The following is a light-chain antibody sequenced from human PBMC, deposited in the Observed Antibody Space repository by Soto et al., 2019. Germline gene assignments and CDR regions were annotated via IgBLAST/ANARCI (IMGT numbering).Light chain of an antibody. J-gene: IGKJ1*01. V-gene: IGKV1-5*01. CDR3: LQYHTYRT. CDR1: QSISPW. CDR2: DAS. Sequence: QSISPWLAWYQQKPGKAPKLLIFDASNLESGVPSRFSGSGSGTEFTLTISSLQPDDFATYYCLQYHTYRTFGQGT.